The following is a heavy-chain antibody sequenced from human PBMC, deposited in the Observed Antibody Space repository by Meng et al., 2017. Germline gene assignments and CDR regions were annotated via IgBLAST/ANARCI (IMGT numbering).Heavy chain of an antibody. J-gene: IGHJ4*02. D-gene: IGHD6-19*01. Sequence: VQLVETGGGLSQPGGSLRLSCAASGFAVSSYHRSWVRQAPGKGLEWVSVIYSGGSTYYADSVKGRFTISRDNSKNTLYRQMNSLRAEDTAVYYCAKEGWLDDYWGQGTLVTVSS. CDR3: AKEGWLDDY. V-gene: IGHV3-53*02. CDR2: IYSGGST. CDR1: GFAVSSYH.